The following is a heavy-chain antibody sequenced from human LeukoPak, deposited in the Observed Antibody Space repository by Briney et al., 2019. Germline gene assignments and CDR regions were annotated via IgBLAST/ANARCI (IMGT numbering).Heavy chain of an antibody. CDR1: GGSISSYY. D-gene: IGHD2-2*01. V-gene: IGHV4-4*07. J-gene: IGHJ4*02. CDR3: ARRGSSTGYFDY. CDR2: ISSSGTT. Sequence: SETLSLTCTVSGGSISSYYWSWIRQPAGKGLEWIGRISSSGTTNYNPSLKSRVTMSVDTSKNQCSLKLCSVTAADTAVYYCARRGSSTGYFDYWGQGTLVTVSS.